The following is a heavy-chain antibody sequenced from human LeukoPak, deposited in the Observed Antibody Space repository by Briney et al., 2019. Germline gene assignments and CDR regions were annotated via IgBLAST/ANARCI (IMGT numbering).Heavy chain of an antibody. J-gene: IGHJ6*03. V-gene: IGHV3-30*03. Sequence: PGGSLRLSCAASGFTFSSYGMHWVRQAPGKGLEWVAVISYDGSNKYYADSVKGRFTISRDNAKNSLFLQMSSLRADDTAIYYCARAGELRYTDVWGKGTAVTVSS. CDR3: ARAGELRYTDV. CDR1: GFTFSSYG. D-gene: IGHD3-16*01. CDR2: ISYDGSNK.